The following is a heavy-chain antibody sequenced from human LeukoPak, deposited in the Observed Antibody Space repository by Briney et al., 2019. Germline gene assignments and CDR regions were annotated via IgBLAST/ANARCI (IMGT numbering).Heavy chain of an antibody. Sequence: PGGSLRLSCAASGFIFSSYAMHWVRQAPGKGLEWVAVISYDGSNKYYADSVKGRFTISRDNSKNTLYLQMNSLRAEDTAVYYCARDRLWFGELQITGFDPWGQGTLVTVSS. D-gene: IGHD3-10*01. CDR2: ISYDGSNK. J-gene: IGHJ5*02. V-gene: IGHV3-30*04. CDR3: ARDRLWFGELQITGFDP. CDR1: GFIFSSYA.